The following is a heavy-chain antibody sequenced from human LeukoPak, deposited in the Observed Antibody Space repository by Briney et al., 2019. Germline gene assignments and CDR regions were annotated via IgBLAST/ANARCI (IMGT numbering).Heavy chain of an antibody. D-gene: IGHD6-19*01. CDR1: GFTFSSYA. CDR3: ARVGYSSGCCYFDY. V-gene: IGHV3-64*01. J-gene: IGHJ4*02. Sequence: PGRSLRLSCAASGFTFSSYAMHWVRQAPGKGLEYVSAISSNGGSTYYANSVKGRFTISRDNSKNTLYLQMGSLRAEDMAVYYCARVGYSSGCCYFDYWGQGTLVTVSS. CDR2: ISSNGGST.